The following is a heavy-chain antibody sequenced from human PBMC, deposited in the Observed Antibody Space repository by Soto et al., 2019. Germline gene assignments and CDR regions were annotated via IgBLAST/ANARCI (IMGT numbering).Heavy chain of an antibody. CDR2: ISSSGLST. J-gene: IGHJ3*01. CDR1: GFTFSSYV. CDR3: AKGRSAAAGRRAFDV. Sequence: VQLLESGGGLVQPGGSLRLSCAASGFTFSSYVMSWVRQAPGEVLEWVSTISSSGLSTYYADSVKGRFTISRDNSKNTLYLQVHGLRAEHTAVYYCAKGRSAAAGRRAFDVWGRGTRVTVSS. D-gene: IGHD6-13*01. V-gene: IGHV3-23*01.